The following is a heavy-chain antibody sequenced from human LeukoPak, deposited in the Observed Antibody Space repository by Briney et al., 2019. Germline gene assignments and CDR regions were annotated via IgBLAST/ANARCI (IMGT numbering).Heavy chain of an antibody. V-gene: IGHV3-48*03. Sequence: GGSLRLSRAASGFTFSSYEMNWVRQAPGKGLEWVSYISSSGSTIYYADSVKGRFTISRDNAKNSLYLQMNSLRAEDTAVYYCARVYSGSDYFDYWGQGTLVTVSS. CDR3: ARVYSGSDYFDY. CDR2: ISSSGSTI. J-gene: IGHJ4*02. CDR1: GFTFSSYE. D-gene: IGHD1-26*01.